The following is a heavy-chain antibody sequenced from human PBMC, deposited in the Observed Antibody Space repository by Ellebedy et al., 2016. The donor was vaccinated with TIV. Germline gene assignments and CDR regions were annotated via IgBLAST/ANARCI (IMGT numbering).Heavy chain of an antibody. CDR3: ATSGSYYDHYFDH. D-gene: IGHD1-26*01. J-gene: IGHJ4*02. Sequence: GESLKISCKGSGYTFTTYWIGWVRQMPGKGLERMGIIYPDDSDTRYSPSFQGQVSFSADKSISTAYLQWSSLKASDSAIYYCATSGSYYDHYFDHWGQGTLVTVSS. CDR1: GYTFTTYW. V-gene: IGHV5-51*01. CDR2: IYPDDSDT.